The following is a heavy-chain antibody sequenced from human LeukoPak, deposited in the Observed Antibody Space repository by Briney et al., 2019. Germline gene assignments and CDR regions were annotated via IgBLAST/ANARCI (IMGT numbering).Heavy chain of an antibody. CDR2: IYYSGST. V-gene: IGHV4-59*01. D-gene: IGHD3/OR15-3a*01. Sequence: SETLSLTCTVSGGSISSYYWSWIRQPPGKGLEWIGYIYYSGSTNYNPSLKSRVTISVDTSKNQFSLKLSSVTAADTAVYYCARDLSRGLGDFDYWGQGTLVTVSS. CDR3: ARDLSRGLGDFDY. J-gene: IGHJ4*02. CDR1: GGSISSYY.